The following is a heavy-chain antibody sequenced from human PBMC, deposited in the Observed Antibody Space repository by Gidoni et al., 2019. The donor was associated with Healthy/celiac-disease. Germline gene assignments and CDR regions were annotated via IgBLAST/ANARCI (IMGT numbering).Heavy chain of an antibody. D-gene: IGHD6-13*01. CDR1: GGSFSGYY. Sequence: QVQLQQWGAGLLKPSETLSLTCAVYGGSFSGYYWSWIRQPPGKGLEWIGEINHSGSTNYNPSLKSRVTISVDTSKNQFSLKLSSVTAADTAVYYCARGGEAAAGTLFDYWGQGTLVTVSS. V-gene: IGHV4-34*01. CDR2: INHSGST. CDR3: ARGGEAAAGTLFDY. J-gene: IGHJ4*02.